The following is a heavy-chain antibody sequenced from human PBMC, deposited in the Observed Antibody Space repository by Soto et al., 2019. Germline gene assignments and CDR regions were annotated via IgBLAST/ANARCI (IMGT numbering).Heavy chain of an antibody. J-gene: IGHJ6*02. CDR3: ARGYYDILTGYKYYYGMDV. Sequence: GGSLRLSCAASGFTSSDYYMSWIRQAPGKGLEWVSYISSSSYTNYADSVKGRFTISRDNAKNSLYLQMNSLRAEDTAVYYCARGYYDILTGYKYYYGMDVWGQGTTVTVSS. D-gene: IGHD3-9*01. CDR1: GFTSSDYY. CDR2: ISSSSYT. V-gene: IGHV3-11*06.